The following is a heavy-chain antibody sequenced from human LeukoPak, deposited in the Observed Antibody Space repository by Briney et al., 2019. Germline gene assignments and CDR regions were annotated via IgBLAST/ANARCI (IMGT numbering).Heavy chain of an antibody. Sequence: RWSPTLSSAAYRLTFSNSWMRWARKAPGKGLEWVPNTKQDGSEKYYLVSVKGRISISRDNAKNSLYLPVNSLRAEDTAVYYCARDLDGGDYWGQGTLVTVSS. CDR3: ARDLDGGDY. V-gene: IGHV3-7*01. J-gene: IGHJ4*02. D-gene: IGHD2-15*01. CDR2: TKQDGSEK. CDR1: RLTFSNSW.